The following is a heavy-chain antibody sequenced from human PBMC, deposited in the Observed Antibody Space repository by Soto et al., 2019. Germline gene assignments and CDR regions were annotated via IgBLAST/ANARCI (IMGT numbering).Heavy chain of an antibody. CDR3: AKDVPVSYYDSSGYPDY. CDR2: ISYDGSNK. V-gene: IGHV3-30*18. J-gene: IGHJ4*02. Sequence: GSLRLSCAASGFTFSSYGMHWVRQAPGKGLEWVAVISYDGSNKYYADSVKGRFTISRDNSRNTLYLQMNSLRAEDTAVYYCAKDVPVSYYDSSGYPDYWGQGTLVTVSS. CDR1: GFTFSSYG. D-gene: IGHD3-22*01.